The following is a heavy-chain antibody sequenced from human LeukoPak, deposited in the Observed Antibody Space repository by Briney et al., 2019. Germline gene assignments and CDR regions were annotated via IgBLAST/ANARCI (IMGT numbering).Heavy chain of an antibody. Sequence: GGSLRLSCAASGFTFSSYAMSWVRQAPGKGLEWVSAISGSGGSTYYADSVKGRFTISRDNSKNTLYLQMNSLRAEDTAVYYCAKDHGYNWNYEAGCFDYWGQGTLVTVSS. V-gene: IGHV3-23*01. D-gene: IGHD1-7*01. J-gene: IGHJ4*02. CDR2: ISGSGGST. CDR3: AKDHGYNWNYEAGCFDY. CDR1: GFTFSSYA.